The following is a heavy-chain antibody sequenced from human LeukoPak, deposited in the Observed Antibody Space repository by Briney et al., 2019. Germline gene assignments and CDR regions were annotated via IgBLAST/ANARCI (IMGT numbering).Heavy chain of an antibody. CDR2: LKQDGGTT. J-gene: IGHJ6*03. V-gene: IGHV3-7*01. Sequence: GGSLRLLCAASGFNISSLWMSWVRQAPGRGPEGVAKLKQDGGTTYYVASVKGRFTISRDNAKNSLSLQMSSLRAEDTAVYYCTKDRQGPNQYHMDVWGKGTTVTVPS. CDR3: TKDRQGPNQYHMDV. CDR1: GFNISSLW.